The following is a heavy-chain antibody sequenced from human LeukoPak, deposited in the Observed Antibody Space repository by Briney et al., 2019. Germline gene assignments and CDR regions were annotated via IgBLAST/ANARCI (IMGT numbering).Heavy chain of an antibody. Sequence: SETLSLTCTVSGGSISSYYWSWIRQPPGKGLEWIGYIFYSGSTKYNPSLKSRVTISIDTSKKHFSLKLSSVTAADTAVYYCARDSYGDYYFDYWGQGSLVTVSS. CDR1: GGSISSYY. V-gene: IGHV4-59*01. CDR2: IFYSGST. CDR3: ARDSYGDYYFDY. J-gene: IGHJ4*02. D-gene: IGHD4-17*01.